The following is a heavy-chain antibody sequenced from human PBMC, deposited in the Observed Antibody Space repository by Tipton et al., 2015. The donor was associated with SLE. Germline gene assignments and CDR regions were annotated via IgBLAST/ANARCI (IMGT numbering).Heavy chain of an antibody. Sequence: SLRLSCAASGFTFSSYGMSWVRQAPGKGLEWVSAISGSGGSTYYADSVKGRFTISRDNSKNTLYLQMNSLRAEDTAVYYCAKDRESSSWSGGMDVWGQGTTVTVSS. CDR1: GFTFSSYG. D-gene: IGHD6-13*01. CDR2: ISGSGGST. J-gene: IGHJ6*02. CDR3: AKDRESSSWSGGMDV. V-gene: IGHV3-23*01.